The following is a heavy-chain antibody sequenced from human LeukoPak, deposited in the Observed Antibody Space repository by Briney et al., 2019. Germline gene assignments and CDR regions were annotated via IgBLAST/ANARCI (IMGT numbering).Heavy chain of an antibody. D-gene: IGHD5-18*01. CDR3: ARVYSYAGTNFDY. J-gene: IGHJ4*02. CDR1: GFTFSSYA. CDR2: ISYDGSNK. Sequence: GGSLRLSCAASGFTFSSYAMHWVRQAPGKGLEWVAVISYDGSNKYYADSVKGRFTISRDNSKNTLYLQMNSLRAEDTAVYYCARVYSYAGTNFDYWGQGTLVTVSS. V-gene: IGHV3-30-3*01.